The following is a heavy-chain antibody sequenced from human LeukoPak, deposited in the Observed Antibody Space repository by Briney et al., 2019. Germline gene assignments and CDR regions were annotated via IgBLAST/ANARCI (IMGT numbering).Heavy chain of an antibody. Sequence: GRSLRLSCAASGFIFSNYGMHWVRQAPGKGLEWVAVMYSDGSNQYYADSVKGRFTISRDNSKSTLYLQMTSLRTEDTAVYYCARDSYGGYRYSDYWGQGTLVTVSS. D-gene: IGHD5-12*01. CDR2: MYSDGSNQ. CDR1: GFIFSNYG. CDR3: ARDSYGGYRYSDY. J-gene: IGHJ4*02. V-gene: IGHV3-33*01.